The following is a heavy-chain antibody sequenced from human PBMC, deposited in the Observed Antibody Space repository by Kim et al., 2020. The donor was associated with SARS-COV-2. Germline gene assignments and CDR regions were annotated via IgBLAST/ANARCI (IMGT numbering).Heavy chain of an antibody. J-gene: IGHJ4*02. CDR2: ISWNSGSI. V-gene: IGHV3-9*01. D-gene: IGHD6-19*01. CDR1: GFTFDDYA. CDR3: AKFRRQWLAADYFDY. Sequence: GGSLRLSCAASGFTFDDYAMHWVRQAPGKGLEWVSGISWNSGSIGYADSVKGRFTISRDNAKNSLYLQMNSLRAEDTALYYCAKFRRQWLAADYFDYWGQGTLVTVSS.